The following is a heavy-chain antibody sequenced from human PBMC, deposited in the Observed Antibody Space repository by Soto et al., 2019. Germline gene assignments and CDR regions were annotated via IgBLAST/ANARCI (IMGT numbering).Heavy chain of an antibody. D-gene: IGHD5-12*01. V-gene: IGHV3-21*01. CDR1: GFTFSSYS. J-gene: IGHJ4*02. Sequence: EVQLVESGGGLVKPGGSLRLSCATSGFTFSSYSMNGVRQAPGKGLEWVSSISSSTGYIYYADSVKGRFTISRDNAKNSLYLQMNSLRAEDTAVYYCARAGRDGYNWDYWGQGTLVTVSS. CDR2: ISSSTGYI. CDR3: ARAGRDGYNWDY.